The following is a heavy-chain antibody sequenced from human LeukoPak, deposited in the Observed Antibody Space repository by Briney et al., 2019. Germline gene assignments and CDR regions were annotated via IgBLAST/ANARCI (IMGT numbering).Heavy chain of an antibody. D-gene: IGHD6-19*01. V-gene: IGHV3-74*01. J-gene: IGHJ4*02. Sequence: PGGSLRLSCAASGFTFSGYWMHWVRQAPGKGLVWVSRINSDGSTTSYADSGMGRFTISRDNAKNTLYLQMNSLRAEDTAVYYCARVIYSGWQGELSDWGQGTLVTVSS. CDR1: GFTFSGYW. CDR2: INSDGSTT. CDR3: ARVIYSGWQGELSD.